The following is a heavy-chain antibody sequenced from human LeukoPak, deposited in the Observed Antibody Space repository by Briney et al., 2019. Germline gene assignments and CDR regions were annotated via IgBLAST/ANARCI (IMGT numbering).Heavy chain of an antibody. CDR1: GFTFSSYA. V-gene: IGHV3-30-3*01. CDR3: ARAGIAAAWGPYYYYGMDV. D-gene: IGHD6-13*01. Sequence: GRSLRLSCAASGFTFSSYAMHWVRQAPGKGLEWVAVISYDGSNKYYADSVKGRFTISRDNSKNTLYLQMNSLRAEDTAVYYCARAGIAAAWGPYYYYGMDVWGQGTTVTVSS. CDR2: ISYDGSNK. J-gene: IGHJ6*02.